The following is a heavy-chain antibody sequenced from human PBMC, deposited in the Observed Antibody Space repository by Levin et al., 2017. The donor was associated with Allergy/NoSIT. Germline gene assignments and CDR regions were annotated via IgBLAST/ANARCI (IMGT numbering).Heavy chain of an antibody. D-gene: IGHD1-26*01. V-gene: IGHV5-51*01. Sequence: GESLKISCKGSGYSFTSYWIGWVRQMPGKGLEWMGIIYPGDSDTRYSPSFQGQVTISADKSISTAYLQWSSLKASDTAMYYCARRGFGSYYEEDWDYWGQGTLVTVSS. J-gene: IGHJ4*02. CDR1: GYSFTSYW. CDR3: ARRGFGSYYEEDWDY. CDR2: IYPGDSDT.